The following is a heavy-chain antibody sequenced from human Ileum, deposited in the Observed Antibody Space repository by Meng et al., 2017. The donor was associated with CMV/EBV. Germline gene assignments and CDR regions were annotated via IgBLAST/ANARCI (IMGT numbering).Heavy chain of an antibody. V-gene: IGHV4-34*01. J-gene: IGHJ5*02. CDR3: ARGGDDLWSGRNWFDP. CDR1: GGSFSGYY. Sequence: YGGSFSGYYWSWTRQPPGKGLGWIGEINHSGTSNYNPSLKSRVTISIDPSKNHLSLKLSSVTAADTAVYYCARGGDDLWSGRNWFDPWGQGSLVTAPQ. CDR2: INHSGTS. D-gene: IGHD3-3*01.